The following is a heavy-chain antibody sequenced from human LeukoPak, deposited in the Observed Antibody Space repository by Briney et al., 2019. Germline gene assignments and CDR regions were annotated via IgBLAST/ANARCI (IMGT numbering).Heavy chain of an antibody. CDR1: GFTFITYS. Sequence: GGSLRLSCAASGFTFITYSMHWVRQVPGKGLEWVAFVRFDGANKFYVDSVKGRFTISRDNSKNTLYLQMNSLRAEDTAVYYCTKEGLPSGSSWSAWFDPWGQGTLVTVSS. V-gene: IGHV3-30*02. CDR3: TKEGLPSGSSWSAWFDP. CDR2: VRFDGANK. D-gene: IGHD3-10*01. J-gene: IGHJ5*02.